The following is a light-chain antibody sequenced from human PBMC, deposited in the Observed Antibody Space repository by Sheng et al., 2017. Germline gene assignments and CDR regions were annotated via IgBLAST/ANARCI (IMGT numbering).Light chain of an antibody. CDR2: STS. Sequence: QIVVTQEPSLTVSPGGTVTLTCASSTGAVTSGHYPNWFQQKPGQAPRSLIYSTSTKYSWTPRPVFLGSLPWGSKDCPRHCQVVQPEDEAEYYCLLYYGGTQGVFGTGTKVTVL. CDR1: TGAVTSGHY. CDR3: LLYYGGTQGV. J-gene: IGLJ1*01. V-gene: IGLV7-43*01.